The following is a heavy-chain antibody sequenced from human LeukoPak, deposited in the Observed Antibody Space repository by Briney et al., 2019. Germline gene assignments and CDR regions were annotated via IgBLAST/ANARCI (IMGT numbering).Heavy chain of an antibody. CDR3: ARDLPHYSSGSYYYYGMDV. V-gene: IGHV4-39*07. CDR2: IYYSGST. Sequence: PSETLSLTCTVSGGSISSSSYYWGWVRQPPGKGLEWIGSIYYSGSTYYNPSLKSRVTISVDTSKNQFSLKLSSVTAADTAVYYCARDLPHYSSGSYYYYGMDVWGQGTTVTVSS. D-gene: IGHD3-10*01. CDR1: GGSISSSSYY. J-gene: IGHJ6*02.